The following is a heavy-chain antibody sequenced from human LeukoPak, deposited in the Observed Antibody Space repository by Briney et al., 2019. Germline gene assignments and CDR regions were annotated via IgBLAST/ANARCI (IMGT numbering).Heavy chain of an antibody. CDR2: ISGSGGST. Sequence: PGGSLRLSCAASGFTFSSYAMSWVRQAPGKGLEWVSAISGSGGSTYYADSVKGRFTISRDNSKNTLYLQMNSLRAEDTAVYYCAKDPHQLGIPYYFDYWGQGTLVTVSS. CDR1: GFTFSSYA. J-gene: IGHJ4*02. D-gene: IGHD7-27*01. CDR3: AKDPHQLGIPYYFDY. V-gene: IGHV3-23*01.